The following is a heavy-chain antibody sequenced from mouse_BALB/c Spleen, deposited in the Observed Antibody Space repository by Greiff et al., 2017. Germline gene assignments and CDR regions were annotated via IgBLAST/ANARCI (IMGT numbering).Heavy chain of an antibody. J-gene: IGHJ1*01. CDR3: IDYYGSSYDWYFDV. Sequence: VQLKQSGAELVRSGASVKLSCTASGFNIKDYYMHWVKQRPEQGLEGIGWIDPANGDTEYAPKFQGKATMTADTSSNTAYLQLSSLTSEDTAVYYGIDYYGSSYDWYFDVWGAGTTVTVSS. CDR2: IDPANGDT. V-gene: IGHV14-4*02. CDR1: GFNIKDYY. D-gene: IGHD1-1*01.